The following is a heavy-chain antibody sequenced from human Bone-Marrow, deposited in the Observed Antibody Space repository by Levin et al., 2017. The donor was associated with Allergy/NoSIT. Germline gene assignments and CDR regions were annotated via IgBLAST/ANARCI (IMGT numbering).Heavy chain of an antibody. J-gene: IGHJ3*02. Sequence: SGPTLVKPTQTLTLTCTFSGFSLNTSGMCVSWIRPPPGKALEWLALIDWDDDKYYSTSLKSRLTISKDSSKTQVVLTMTNMDPVDTATYYCARASRYSTGYRAFDIWGQGTVVTVSS. CDR2: IDWDDDK. V-gene: IGHV2-70*01. D-gene: IGHD6-19*01. CDR1: GFSLNTSGMC. CDR3: ARASRYSTGYRAFDI.